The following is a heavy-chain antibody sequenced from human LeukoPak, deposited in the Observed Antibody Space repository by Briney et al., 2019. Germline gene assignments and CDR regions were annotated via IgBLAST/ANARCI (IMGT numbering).Heavy chain of an antibody. D-gene: IGHD6-19*01. Sequence: GGSLRLSCAASGFTFSSYWMHWVRQAPGKGLVWVSRINSDGSSTSYADSVKGRFTISRDNSKNTLYLQMNSLRAEDTAVYYCARDVAAVAALDYWGQGTLVTVSS. CDR3: ARDVAAVAALDY. CDR2: INSDGSST. V-gene: IGHV3-74*01. J-gene: IGHJ4*02. CDR1: GFTFSSYW.